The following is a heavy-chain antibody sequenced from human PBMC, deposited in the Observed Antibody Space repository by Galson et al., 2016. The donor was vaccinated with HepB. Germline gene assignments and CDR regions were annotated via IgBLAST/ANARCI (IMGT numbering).Heavy chain of an antibody. CDR3: AKERLVRRIFDH. J-gene: IGHJ4*02. D-gene: IGHD1-1*01. Sequence: SLRLSCAASGFVFSNFGFSWVRQAPGKGLERVASISTRRTKYSSDSVQGRITISRDNSNNTLYLQMNGLRAEDTAVYYCAKERLVRRIFDHWGQGTLLTVSS. CDR2: ISTRRTK. CDR1: GFVFSNFG. V-gene: IGHV3-23*01.